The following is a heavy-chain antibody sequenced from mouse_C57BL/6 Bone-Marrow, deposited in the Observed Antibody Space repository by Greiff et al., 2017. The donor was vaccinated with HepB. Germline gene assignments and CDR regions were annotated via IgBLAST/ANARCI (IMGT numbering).Heavy chain of an antibody. CDR1: GYTFTDYY. J-gene: IGHJ3*01. CDR3: AGTGNGFAY. D-gene: IGHD4-1*01. V-gene: IGHV1-19*01. Sequence: EVKVVESGPVLVKPGASVKMSCKASGYTFTDYYMNWVKQSHGKSLEWIGVINPYNGGTSYNQKFKGKATLTVDKSSSTAYMELNSLTSEDSAVYYCAGTGNGFAYWGQGTLVTVSA. CDR2: INPYNGGT.